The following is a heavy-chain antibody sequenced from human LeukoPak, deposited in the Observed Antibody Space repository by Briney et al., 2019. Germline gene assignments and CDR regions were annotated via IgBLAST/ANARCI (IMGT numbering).Heavy chain of an antibody. D-gene: IGHD4-17*01. CDR2: INPNSGGT. V-gene: IGHV1-2*02. CDR3: ARVGHGFYGDYIDY. CDR1: GYTFTGYY. J-gene: IGHJ4*02. Sequence: ASVKASCKASGYTFTGYYMHWVRQAPGQGLEWMGWINPNSGGTNYAQKFQGRVTMTRDTSISTAYMELSRLRSDDTAVYYCARVGHGFYGDYIDYWGQGTLVTVSS.